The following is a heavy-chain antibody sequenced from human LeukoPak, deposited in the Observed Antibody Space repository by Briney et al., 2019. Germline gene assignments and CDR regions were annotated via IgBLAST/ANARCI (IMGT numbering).Heavy chain of an antibody. D-gene: IGHD3-10*01. CDR3: ARAQFRLRVRSFLSGMDV. Sequence: GGSLRLSCAASGFTVSSNYMSWVRQAPGKGLEWVSVIYSGGSTYYADSVKGRFTISRDNSKNTLYLQMNSLRAEDTAVYYCARAQFRLRVRSFLSGMDVWGKGTTVTVSS. CDR1: GFTVSSNY. CDR2: IYSGGST. V-gene: IGHV3-53*01. J-gene: IGHJ6*04.